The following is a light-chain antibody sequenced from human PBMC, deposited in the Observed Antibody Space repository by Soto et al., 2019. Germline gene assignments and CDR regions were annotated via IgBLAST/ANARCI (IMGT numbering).Light chain of an antibody. CDR3: QQYNFWPTLT. CDR1: QSVNSN. J-gene: IGKJ4*01. Sequence: EIVMTQSPATLSVSPGGRATLSCRASQSVNSNLAWYRQKPGQAPRLLISDASTRATGVPARFSGSGSGTEFTLTISSLQSEDSGIYYCQQYNFWPTLTFGGGTKVEIK. CDR2: DAS. V-gene: IGKV3-15*01.